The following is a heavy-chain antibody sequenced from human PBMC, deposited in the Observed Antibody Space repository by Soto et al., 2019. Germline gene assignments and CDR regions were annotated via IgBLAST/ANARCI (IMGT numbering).Heavy chain of an antibody. CDR1: GWSFSGYY. CDR2: INHSGST. V-gene: IGHV4-34*01. Sequence: SETLSLTCSGHGWSFSGYYLRRVRPPPGKGLEWIGEINHSGSTNYNPSLKSRVTISVDTSKNQFSLKLSSVTAADTAVYYCARVGGRREVDYWGQGTRVTVSS. CDR3: ARVGGRREVDY. D-gene: IGHD1-26*01. J-gene: IGHJ4*02.